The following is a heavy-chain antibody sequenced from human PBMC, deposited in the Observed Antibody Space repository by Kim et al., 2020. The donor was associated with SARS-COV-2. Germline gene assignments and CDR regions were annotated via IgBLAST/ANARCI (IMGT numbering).Heavy chain of an antibody. CDR3: ARVGARQLHGLFDY. D-gene: IGHD6-6*01. Sequence: SETLSLICSVSGGSFSTNYWSWIRQSPGKGLEWIGEINHSGNTTYNPSLVSRVTLLVDTSKNQFSLILNSVTAADTAVYYCARVGARQLHGLFDYWCQDTLVTVSS. J-gene: IGHJ4*02. V-gene: IGHV4-34*01. CDR2: INHSGNT. CDR1: GGSFSTNY.